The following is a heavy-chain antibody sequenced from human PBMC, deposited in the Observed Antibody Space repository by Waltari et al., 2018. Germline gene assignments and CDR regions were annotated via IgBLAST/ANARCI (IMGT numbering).Heavy chain of an antibody. J-gene: IGHJ5*02. V-gene: IGHV4-38-2*02. CDR2: ILDTGHI. D-gene: IGHD3-3*01. CDR1: GYSITRGYY. Sequence: QVQLQESGPGLVKPSETLSLTCTVAGYSITRGYYWDWMRQPPGKVLEWIGTILDTGHIFYNPSLKSRVTISADTSRKDFFLKLSSVTAADTAVYFCGRRSFGVGFDPWGQGILVTVSS. CDR3: GRRSFGVGFDP.